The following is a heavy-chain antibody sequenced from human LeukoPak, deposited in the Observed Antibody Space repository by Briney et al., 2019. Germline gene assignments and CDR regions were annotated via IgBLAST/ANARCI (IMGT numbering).Heavy chain of an antibody. CDR3: ARSIPYGTTWYGRSDY. V-gene: IGHV3-7*03. D-gene: IGHD6-13*01. CDR1: GFTFSSYT. J-gene: IGHJ4*02. CDR2: IKPDGTTK. Sequence: GGSLRLSCAASGFTFSSYTMHWIRQAPGKGLEWVANIKPDGTTKFYVDSVKGRFTISRDNALNSLYLQMNSLRAEDTAIYYCARSIPYGTTWYGRSDYWGQGTLVTVSS.